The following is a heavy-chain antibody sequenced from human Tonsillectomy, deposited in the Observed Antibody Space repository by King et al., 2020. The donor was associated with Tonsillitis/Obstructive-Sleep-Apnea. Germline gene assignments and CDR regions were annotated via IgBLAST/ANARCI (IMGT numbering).Heavy chain of an antibody. V-gene: IGHV3-21*01. CDR3: ARGGSPGGWYLDY. D-gene: IGHD6-19*01. CDR2: ISSSSSYI. Sequence: NWVRQAPGKGLEWVSSISSSSSYIFYADSVKGRFTISRDNDKNSLYLQMNSLRAEDTAVYYCARGGSPGGWYLDYWGQGTLVTVSS. J-gene: IGHJ4*02.